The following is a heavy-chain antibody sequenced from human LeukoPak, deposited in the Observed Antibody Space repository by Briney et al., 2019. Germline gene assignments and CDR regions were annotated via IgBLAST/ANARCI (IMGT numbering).Heavy chain of an antibody. CDR3: ARAPWYVWGSYRLYYFDY. V-gene: IGHV1-18*01. J-gene: IGHJ4*02. CDR1: GYTFTSYG. Sequence: GASVKVSCKASGYTFTSYGISWVRQAPGQGLEWMGWISAYNGNTNYAQKLQGRVTMTTDTSTSTAYMELRSLRSDDTAVYYCARAPWYVWGSYRLYYFDYWGQGTLVTVPS. D-gene: IGHD3-16*02. CDR2: ISAYNGNT.